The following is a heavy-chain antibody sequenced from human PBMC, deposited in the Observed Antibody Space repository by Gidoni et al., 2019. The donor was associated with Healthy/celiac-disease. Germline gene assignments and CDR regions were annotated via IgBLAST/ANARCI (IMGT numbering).Heavy chain of an antibody. V-gene: IGHV1-46*03. CDR3: ARDHRYYYGSGSSYQPPYYYYYGMDV. D-gene: IGHD3-10*01. CDR2: INPSGGST. CDR1: GYTFTSYY. J-gene: IGHJ6*02. Sequence: QVQLVQSGAEVKKPGASVKVSCKASGYTFTSYYMHWVRQAPGQGLEWMGIINPSGGSTSYEQKFQGRVTMTRDTSTSTVYMELSSLRSEDTAVYYCARDHRYYYGSGSSYQPPYYYYYGMDVWGQGTTVTVSS.